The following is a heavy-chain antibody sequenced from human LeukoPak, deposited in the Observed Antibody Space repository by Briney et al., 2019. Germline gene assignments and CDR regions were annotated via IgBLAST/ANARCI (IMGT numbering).Heavy chain of an antibody. V-gene: IGHV1-2*02. CDR2: INPNSGGT. J-gene: IGHJ6*02. CDR3: ARGRAYSYYYYGMDV. D-gene: IGHD1-1*01. Sequence: ASVKVSCTASGYTFTGYYMHWVRQAPGQGLEWMGWINPNSGGTNYAQKFQGRVTMTRDTSISTAYMELSRLRSDDTAVYYCARGRAYSYYYYGMDVWGQGTTVTVSS. CDR1: GYTFTGYY.